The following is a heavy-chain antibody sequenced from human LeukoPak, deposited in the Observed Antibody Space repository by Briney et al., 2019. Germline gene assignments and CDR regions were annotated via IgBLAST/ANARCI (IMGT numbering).Heavy chain of an antibody. D-gene: IGHD3-10*01. CDR2: MNPNSGNT. J-gene: IGHJ6*02. Sequence: GASVKVSCKASGYTFTSYDINWVRQATGQGLEWMGWMNPNSGNTGYAQKLQGRVTMTRNTSISTAYMELSSLRSEDTAVYYCARGPPRYYHGSGSFYGMDAWGQGTTVTVSS. V-gene: IGHV1-8*01. CDR3: ARGPPRYYHGSGSFYGMDA. CDR1: GYTFTSYD.